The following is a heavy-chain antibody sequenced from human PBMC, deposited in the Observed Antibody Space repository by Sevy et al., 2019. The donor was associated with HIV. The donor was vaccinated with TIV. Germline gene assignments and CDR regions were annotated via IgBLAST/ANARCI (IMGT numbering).Heavy chain of an antibody. Sequence: GGSLRLSCAASGFTVSSNFMSWVRQAPGKGLEWVSVIYIGGTTYYADSVKGRFTISRDNSKNTLYLQMNSLRAEDTAEYYCARGKHISDYYGSFDYWGQGTLVTVSS. CDR2: IYIGGTT. J-gene: IGHJ4*02. CDR3: ARGKHISDYYGSFDY. D-gene: IGHD4-17*01. CDR1: GFTVSSNF. V-gene: IGHV3-53*01.